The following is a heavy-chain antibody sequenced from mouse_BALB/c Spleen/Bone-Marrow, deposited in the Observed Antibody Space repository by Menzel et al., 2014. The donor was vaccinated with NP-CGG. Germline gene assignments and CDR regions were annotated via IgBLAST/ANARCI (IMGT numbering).Heavy chain of an antibody. D-gene: IGHD2-3*01. J-gene: IGHJ2*01. V-gene: IGHV1-54*01. CDR3: ARYDGYFDY. CDR1: GYAFTDYL. Sequence: VQLQQSGAELVRPGTSVKVSCKASGYAFTDYLMEWLKQRPGQGLEWIGVINPGSGSTNYNEKFKDKATLTADKSSSTAYMQLRSLTSDDSAVYFCARYDGYFDYWGQGTMLTVSS. CDR2: INPGSGST.